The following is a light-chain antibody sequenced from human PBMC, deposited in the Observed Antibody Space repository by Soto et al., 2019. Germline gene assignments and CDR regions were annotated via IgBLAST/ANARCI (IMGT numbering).Light chain of an antibody. CDR2: EGS. CDR3: CSYAGSSTPLYV. Sequence: QSVLTQPASVSGSPGQSITISCTGTSSDVGSYNLVSWYRQHPGKAPKLMIYEGSKRPSGVSNRFPGSKSGNTASLTISGLQAEDEADYYCCSYAGSSTPLYVFGTGTKVTVL. CDR1: SSDVGSYNL. V-gene: IGLV2-23*01. J-gene: IGLJ1*01.